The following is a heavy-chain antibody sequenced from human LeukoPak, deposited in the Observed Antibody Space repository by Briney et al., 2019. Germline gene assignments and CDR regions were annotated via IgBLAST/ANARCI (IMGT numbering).Heavy chain of an antibody. CDR3: ARYPYSKYYDYVWGSYRAYYFDY. CDR1: GYTFTGYY. J-gene: IGHJ4*02. D-gene: IGHD3-16*02. CDR2: INPNSGGT. Sequence: GASVKVSCKASGYTFTGYYMHWVRQAPGQGLGWMGWINPNSGGTNYAQKFQGRVTMTRDTSISTAYMELSRLRSDDTAVYYCARYPYSKYYDYVWGSYRAYYFDYWGQGTLVTVSS. V-gene: IGHV1-2*02.